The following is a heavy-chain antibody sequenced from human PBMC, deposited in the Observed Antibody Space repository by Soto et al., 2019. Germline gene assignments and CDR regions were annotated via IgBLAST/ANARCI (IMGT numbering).Heavy chain of an antibody. D-gene: IGHD2-2*01. CDR3: ARAHAPTLPFDS. CDR2: IYHSGNA. V-gene: IGHV4-59*13. CDR1: GDSIRNVY. Sequence: QVQLQESGPGLVKPSETLSLTCTVSGDSIRNVYWSWIRQPPGKGLEWIGFIYHSGNAKYNPSLKSRVAMSVDSSKNQIALSLNSVTAAAAAVYFCARAHAPTLPFDSWGQGTLVTVSS. J-gene: IGHJ4*02.